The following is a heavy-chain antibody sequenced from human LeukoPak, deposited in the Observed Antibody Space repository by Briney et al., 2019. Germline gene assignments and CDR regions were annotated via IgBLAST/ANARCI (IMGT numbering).Heavy chain of an antibody. Sequence: GGSLRLSCTASGFTFSTYSMIWVRQAPGKGLEWVSYIRSSGSTTYYAGSVQGRFTISRDDAENSLYLQMNSLRDEDTAVYYCARVNYYALDYWGQGALVTVSS. V-gene: IGHV3-48*02. J-gene: IGHJ4*02. CDR1: GFTFSTYS. CDR2: IRSSGSTT. D-gene: IGHD3-10*01. CDR3: ARVNYYALDY.